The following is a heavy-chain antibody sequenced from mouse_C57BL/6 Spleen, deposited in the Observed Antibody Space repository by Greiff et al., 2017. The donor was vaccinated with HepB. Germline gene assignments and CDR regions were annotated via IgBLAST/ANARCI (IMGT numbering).Heavy chain of an antibody. CDR1: GYTFTSYW. D-gene: IGHD3-1*01. V-gene: IGHV1-53*01. Sequence: QVQLQQPGTELVKSGASVKLSCKASGYTFTSYWMHWVKQRPGQGLEWIGNINPSNGGTNYNEKFKSKATLTVDKSSSTAYMQLSSLTSEDSAVYYFASRGLSDGHYFDYWGQGTTLTVSS. CDR2: INPSNGGT. CDR3: ASRGLSDGHYFDY. J-gene: IGHJ2*01.